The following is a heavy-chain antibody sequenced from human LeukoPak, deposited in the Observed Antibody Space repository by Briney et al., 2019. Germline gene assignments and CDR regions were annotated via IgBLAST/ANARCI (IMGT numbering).Heavy chain of an antibody. V-gene: IGHV3-11*01. Sequence: GASLRLSCAASGFTFSDNYMSWIRQAPGKGLEWLCYISDDGRAIYCTDSVKGRFTLSRDNSQNSLSLLMSSLRAEDTAVYYCARESKGLSVPFDFWGQGTLVTVSS. CDR3: ARESKGLSVPFDF. CDR2: ISDDGRAI. J-gene: IGHJ4*02. D-gene: IGHD2-2*01. CDR1: GFTFSDNY.